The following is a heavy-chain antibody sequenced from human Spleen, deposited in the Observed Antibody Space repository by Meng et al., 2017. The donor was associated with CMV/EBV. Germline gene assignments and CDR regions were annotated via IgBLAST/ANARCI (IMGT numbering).Heavy chain of an antibody. CDR1: GYPFTGNN. CDR3: ARDIVVDPAGFDP. V-gene: IGHV1-2*02. D-gene: IGHD2-2*01. Sequence: KASGYPFTGNNIPGVRQATGQGGEWMGWINPNTGDTNYAQKFQGRTTMTRDTSISTAYMGLRRLRSDDTAVYYCARDIVVDPAGFDPWGQGTLVTVSS. CDR2: INPNTGDT. J-gene: IGHJ5*02.